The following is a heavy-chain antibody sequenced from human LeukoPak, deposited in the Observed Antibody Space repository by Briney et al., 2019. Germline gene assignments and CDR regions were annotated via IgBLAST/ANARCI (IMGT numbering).Heavy chain of an antibody. J-gene: IGHJ6*03. CDR1: GGTFSSYA. Sequence: ASVKVSCKASGGTFSSYAISWVRQAPGQGLEWMGGIIPIFGTANYAQKFQGRVTITTDESTSTAYMELSSLRSEDTAVYYCARGPNYSDSSGYVAVGYYYYMDVWGKGTTVTVSS. V-gene: IGHV1-69*05. D-gene: IGHD3-22*01. CDR2: IIPIFGTA. CDR3: ARGPNYSDSSGYVAVGYYYYMDV.